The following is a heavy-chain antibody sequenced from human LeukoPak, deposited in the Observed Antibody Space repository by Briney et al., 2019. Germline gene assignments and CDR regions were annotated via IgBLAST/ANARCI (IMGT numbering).Heavy chain of an antibody. D-gene: IGHD3-16*01. V-gene: IGHV3-23*01. CDR2: ISGGAGVT. CDR3: AKDGTFGDFDH. CDR1: GFNFSSFV. J-gene: IGHJ4*02. Sequence: GGSLRLSCVGSGFNFSSFVMNWVRQAPGKGLEWISAISGGAGVTYYADSVKGRFTISGDNSKNSFFLDMNSLRADDTALYYCAKDGTFGDFDHWGQGALVAVSS.